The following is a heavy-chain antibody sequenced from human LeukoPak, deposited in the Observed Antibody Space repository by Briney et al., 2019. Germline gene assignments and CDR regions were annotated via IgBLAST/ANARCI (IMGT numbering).Heavy chain of an antibody. CDR2: ISSNGGST. D-gene: IGHD1-20*01. V-gene: IGHV3-64*01. CDR1: GFTFSSYA. Sequence: GGSLRLSCAASGFTFSSYAMHWVRQAPGKGLEYVSAISSNGGSTYYANSVKGRFTISRDNSKNTLYLQMGSLRAEDMAVYYCARAEYNWNAPPDYWGQGTLVTVSS. CDR3: ARAEYNWNAPPDY. J-gene: IGHJ4*02.